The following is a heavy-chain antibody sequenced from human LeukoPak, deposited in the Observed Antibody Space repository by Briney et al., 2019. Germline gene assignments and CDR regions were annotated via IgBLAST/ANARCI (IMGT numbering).Heavy chain of an antibody. J-gene: IGHJ4*02. CDR1: GFTFSSYS. D-gene: IGHD6-19*01. CDR3: ARDERAGSGWYFVY. V-gene: IGHV3-48*02. CDR2: ISYSSSTI. Sequence: GGSLRLSCAASGFTFSSYSMNWVRQAPGKGLEWVSYISYSSSTIYYADSVKGRFTISRDNAKNSLYLQVNSLRDEDTAVYYCARDERAGSGWYFVYWGQGTLVTVSS.